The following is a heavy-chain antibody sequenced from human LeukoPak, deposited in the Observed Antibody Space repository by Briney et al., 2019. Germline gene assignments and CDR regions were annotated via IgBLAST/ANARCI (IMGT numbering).Heavy chain of an antibody. V-gene: IGHV1-58*02. Sequence: SVKVSCKASGFTFTNSAMQWVRQARGQRLEWIGWIVVGSGHTNYAQKFQERVTITRDMSTSTAYMDLSSLRSDDTAVYYCAAPVYFDKDYYMGVWGKGTTVTVSS. CDR3: AAPVYFDKDYYMGV. CDR1: GFTFTNSA. CDR2: IVVGSGHT. J-gene: IGHJ6*03. D-gene: IGHD3-22*01.